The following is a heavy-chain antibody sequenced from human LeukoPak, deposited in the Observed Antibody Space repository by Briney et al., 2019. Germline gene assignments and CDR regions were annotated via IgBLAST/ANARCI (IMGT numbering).Heavy chain of an antibody. J-gene: IGHJ4*02. V-gene: IGHV4-34*01. CDR2: INHSGST. CDR1: GGSFSGYY. CDR3: ATRGRKQWLGGGYFDY. D-gene: IGHD6-19*01. Sequence: TPSETLPLTCAVYGGSFSGYYWSWIRQPPGKGREWIGEINHSGSTNYNPSLKSRVTISVDTSKNQFFLKLSSVTAADTAVYYGATRGRKQWLGGGYFDYWGQGTLVTVSS.